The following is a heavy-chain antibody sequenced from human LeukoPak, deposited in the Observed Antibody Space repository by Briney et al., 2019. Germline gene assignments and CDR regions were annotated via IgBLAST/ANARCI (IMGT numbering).Heavy chain of an antibody. CDR3: ARVSSFGVVYGTISL. CDR2: IIPILGIA. CDR1: GGTFSSYA. J-gene: IGHJ4*02. V-gene: IGHV1-69*04. Sequence: SVKVSCKASGGTFSSYAISWVRQAPGQGLEWMGRIIPILGIANYAQKFQGRVTITADKSTSTAYMELSSLRAEDTAVYYCARVSSFGVVYGTISLWGQGTLVTVSS. D-gene: IGHD3-3*01.